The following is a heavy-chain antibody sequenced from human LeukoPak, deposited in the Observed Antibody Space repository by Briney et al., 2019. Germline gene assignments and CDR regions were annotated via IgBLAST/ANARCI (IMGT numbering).Heavy chain of an antibody. J-gene: IGHJ6*03. Sequence: ASVKVSCKASGYTFTSYGISWVRQAPGQGLEWMGWISAYNGNTNYAQKLQGRVTMTTDTSTSTVYMELSSLRSEDTAVYYCARDQGIVVVPAGPYYYMDVWGKGTTVTVSS. CDR2: ISAYNGNT. CDR1: GYTFTSYG. CDR3: ARDQGIVVVPAGPYYYMDV. V-gene: IGHV1-18*01. D-gene: IGHD2-2*01.